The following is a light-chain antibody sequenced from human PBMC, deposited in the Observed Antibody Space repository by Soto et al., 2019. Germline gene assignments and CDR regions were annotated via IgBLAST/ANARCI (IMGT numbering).Light chain of an antibody. J-gene: IGKJ1*01. CDR3: QHYSSYSEA. V-gene: IGKV1-5*03. Sequence: DIQMTQSPSTLSGSVGDRATITCRASQTISSWMSWYQQKPRKAPKLLLYKASTVKSGVPSRCSGGGSGTDFTLTISILQPDDFAYYCWQHYSSYSEAFGQGTKVELK. CDR1: QTISSW. CDR2: KAS.